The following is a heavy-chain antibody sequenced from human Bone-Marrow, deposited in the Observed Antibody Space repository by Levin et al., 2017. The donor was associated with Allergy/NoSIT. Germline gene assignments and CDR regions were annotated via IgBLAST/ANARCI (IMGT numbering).Heavy chain of an antibody. D-gene: IGHD6-19*01. J-gene: IGHJ6*02. Sequence: SVKVSCKASGGTFSSYAISWVRQAPGQGLEWMGGIIPIFGTANYAQKFQGRVTITADESTSTAYMELSSLRSEDTAVYYCARKRGVAGIRTMRYYGMDVWGQGTTVTVSS. CDR2: IIPIFGTA. CDR1: GGTFSSYA. CDR3: ARKRGVAGIRTMRYYGMDV. V-gene: IGHV1-69*13.